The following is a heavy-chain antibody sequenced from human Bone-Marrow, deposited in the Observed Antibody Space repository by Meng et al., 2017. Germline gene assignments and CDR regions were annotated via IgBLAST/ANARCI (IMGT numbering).Heavy chain of an antibody. V-gene: IGHV3-21*01. CDR1: GFTFSSYS. J-gene: IGHJ3*02. CDR2: ISSSSSYI. Sequence: GESLKTSCAASGFTFSSYSMNWVRQAPGKGLEWVSSISSSSSYIYYADSVKGRFTISRDNAKNSLYLQMNSLRAEDTAVYYCARNSVADDAFDIWGQGTMVTVSS. D-gene: IGHD2-15*01. CDR3: ARNSVADDAFDI.